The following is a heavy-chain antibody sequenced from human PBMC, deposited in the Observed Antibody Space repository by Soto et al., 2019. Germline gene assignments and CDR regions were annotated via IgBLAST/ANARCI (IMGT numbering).Heavy chain of an antibody. CDR1: GFTFSSCG. CDR2: SSATGAGR. Sequence: GGSLRLSCAASGFTFSSCGMTWVRQAPGKGLEWVSFSSATGAGRYYADSVKGRFTISRDNSKNTLYLQMSSLGADDTAVYYCAKDRRAGGNYGFYSDFWGQGALVTVSS. D-gene: IGHD1-7*01. V-gene: IGHV3-23*01. CDR3: AKDRRAGGNYGFYSDF. J-gene: IGHJ4*02.